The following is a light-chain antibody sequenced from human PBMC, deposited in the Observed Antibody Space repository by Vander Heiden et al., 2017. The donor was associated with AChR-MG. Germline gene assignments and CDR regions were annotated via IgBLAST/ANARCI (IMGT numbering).Light chain of an antibody. J-gene: IGLJ2*01. CDR1: KLGDKY. V-gene: IGLV3-1*01. CDR2: EDS. Sequence: SYEPTQPPSVSVSPGQTASITCSGDKLGDKYACWYQQKPGQSPVLVIYEDSKRPSGIPGRFCGSNAGNTATLTISGTQAMDEADYYCQAWDSSTDVVFGGGTKLTVL. CDR3: QAWDSSTDVV.